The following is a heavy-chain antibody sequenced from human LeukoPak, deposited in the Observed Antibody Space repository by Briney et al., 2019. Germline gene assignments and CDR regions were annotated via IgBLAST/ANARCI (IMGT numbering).Heavy chain of an antibody. D-gene: IGHD5-12*01. J-gene: IGHJ6*02. V-gene: IGHV3-49*04. Sequence: PGGSLRLSCTASGFTFGDYAMTWVRQAPGKGLEWGGFIRSKAYGGTTEFAASVKGRFIISRDDSKSIAYLQMNSLKTEDTAVYYCTAYDPSDYYGMDVWGQGTTVTVS. CDR3: TAYDPSDYYGMDV. CDR1: GFTFGDYA. CDR2: IRSKAYGGTT.